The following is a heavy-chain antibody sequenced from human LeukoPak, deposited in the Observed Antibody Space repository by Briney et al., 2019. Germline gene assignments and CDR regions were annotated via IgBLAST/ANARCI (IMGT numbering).Heavy chain of an antibody. CDR2: ISSSSSYI. CDR3: ARSTGGSYGFDY. Sequence: GGSLRLSCAASGFTFSSYSMNWVRQAPGKGLEWVSSISSSSSYIYYADSVKGRFTISRDNAKNSLYLQMNSLRAEDTAVYYCARSTGGSYGFDYWGQGTLVTVSS. J-gene: IGHJ4*02. V-gene: IGHV3-21*04. CDR1: GFTFSSYS. D-gene: IGHD1-26*01.